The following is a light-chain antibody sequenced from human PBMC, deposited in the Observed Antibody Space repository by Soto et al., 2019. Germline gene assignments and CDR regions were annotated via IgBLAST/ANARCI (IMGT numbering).Light chain of an antibody. J-gene: IGKJ5*01. V-gene: IGKV3-20*01. CDR2: GAS. Sequence: EIVLTQSPGTLSLSPGERATLSCRASESVSSSYLAWYQQKPGQAPRLLIYGASSRTTGIPDRFSGSGSGTDFTLTISRLEPEDFAVYYCQQYGSSPVTFGQGTRLEMK. CDR3: QQYGSSPVT. CDR1: ESVSSSY.